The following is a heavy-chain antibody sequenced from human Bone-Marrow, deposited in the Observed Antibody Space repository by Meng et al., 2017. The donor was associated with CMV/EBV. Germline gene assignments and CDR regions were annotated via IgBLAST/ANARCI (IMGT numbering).Heavy chain of an antibody. J-gene: IGHJ4*02. V-gene: IGHV2-70D*14. Sequence: SGPTLVKPTQTLTLTCTFSGFSHSTSGMRVGWIRQPPGSALEWLARIDWDDDKFYSTSLKTRLTISKDTSKNQVVLTMTNMAPVDTATYYCARTFPSGRSTHFDYWGQGTLVTGSS. CDR3: ARTFPSGRSTHFDY. CDR1: GFSHSTSGMR. CDR2: IDWDDDK. D-gene: IGHD1-26*01.